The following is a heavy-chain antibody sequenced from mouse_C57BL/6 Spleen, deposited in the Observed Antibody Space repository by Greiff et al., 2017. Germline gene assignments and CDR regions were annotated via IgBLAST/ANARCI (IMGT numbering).Heavy chain of an antibody. V-gene: IGHV5-17*01. CDR3: ARESPYWYFDV. CDR2: ISSGSSTI. CDR1: GFTFSDYG. J-gene: IGHJ1*03. Sequence: EVKLMESGGGLVKPGGSLKLSCAASGFTFSDYGMHWVRQAPEKGLEWVAYISSGSSTIYYADTVKGRFTISRDNAKNTLFLQMTSLRSEDTAMYYCARESPYWYFDVWGTGTTVTVSS.